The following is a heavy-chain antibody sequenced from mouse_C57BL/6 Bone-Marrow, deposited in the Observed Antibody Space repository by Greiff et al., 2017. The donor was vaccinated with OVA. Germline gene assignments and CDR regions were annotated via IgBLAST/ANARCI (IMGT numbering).Heavy chain of an antibody. Sequence: EVKLMESGGGLVKPGGSLKPSCAASGFTFSSYAMSWVRQTPDKRLEWVATISDGGSYTYYPDNVKGRFTISRDNAKNNLYLQISHLKSEDTAMYYCARYTEGFAYWGQGTLVTVSA. J-gene: IGHJ3*01. CDR1: GFTFSSYA. CDR2: ISDGGSYT. V-gene: IGHV5-4*03. D-gene: IGHD1-1*01. CDR3: ARYTEGFAY.